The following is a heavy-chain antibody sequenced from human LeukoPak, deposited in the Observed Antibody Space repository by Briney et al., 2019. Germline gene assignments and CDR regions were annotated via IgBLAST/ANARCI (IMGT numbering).Heavy chain of an antibody. V-gene: IGHV3-74*01. CDR3: ARDSRGATYYYDSSGYN. Sequence: GGSLRLSCAASGFTFSSYWMHWVRQAPGEGLVWVSRINSDGSSTSYADSVKGRFTISRDNAKNTLYLQMNSLRAEDTAVYYCARDSRGATYYYDSSGYNWGQGTLVTVSS. CDR1: GFTFSSYW. J-gene: IGHJ4*02. CDR2: INSDGSST. D-gene: IGHD3-22*01.